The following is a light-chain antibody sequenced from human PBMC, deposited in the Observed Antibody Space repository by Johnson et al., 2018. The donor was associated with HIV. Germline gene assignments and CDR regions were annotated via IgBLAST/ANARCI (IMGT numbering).Light chain of an antibody. Sequence: SVLTQPPSVSAAPGQKVTISCSGSSSNIGNNYVSWYQQLPGTAPKLLIYDNNKRPSGIPDRFSASKSGTSATLGITGLQTEDEADYYCGTWDSSLNVFGTGTKVTVL. CDR1: SSNIGNNY. CDR3: GTWDSSLNV. J-gene: IGLJ1*01. CDR2: DNN. V-gene: IGLV1-51*01.